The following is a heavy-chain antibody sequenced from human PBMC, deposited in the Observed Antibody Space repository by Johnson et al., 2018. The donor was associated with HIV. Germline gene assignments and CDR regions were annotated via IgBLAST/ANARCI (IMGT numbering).Heavy chain of an antibody. Sequence: QVQLVESGGGVVQPGRSLRLSCAASGFTFDDYAMHWVRQAPGKGLEWVSVIYSGGSTYYADSVKGRFTISRDNSKTTLYLQMNSLRAEDTAVYYCAKAIWGGGNLGMGAFDIWGQGTKVSVSS. V-gene: IGHV3-NL1*01. CDR2: IYSGGST. D-gene: IGHD4-23*01. J-gene: IGHJ3*02. CDR3: AKAIWGGGNLGMGAFDI. CDR1: GFTFDDYA.